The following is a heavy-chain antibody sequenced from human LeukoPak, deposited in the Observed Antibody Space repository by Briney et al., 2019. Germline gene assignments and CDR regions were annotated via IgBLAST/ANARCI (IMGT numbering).Heavy chain of an antibody. Sequence: ASVKVSCKASGYTSTSYDINWVRQATGQGLEWMGRIIPSLAIANYAQKFQGRVTIIADKSTSTAYMELSSLRSEDTAVYYCARVIRVVVVAARDDSYYGMDVWGQGTTVTVSS. CDR1: GYTSTSYD. D-gene: IGHD2-15*01. CDR3: ARVIRVVVVAARDDSYYGMDV. CDR2: IIPSLAIA. J-gene: IGHJ6*02. V-gene: IGHV1-69*04.